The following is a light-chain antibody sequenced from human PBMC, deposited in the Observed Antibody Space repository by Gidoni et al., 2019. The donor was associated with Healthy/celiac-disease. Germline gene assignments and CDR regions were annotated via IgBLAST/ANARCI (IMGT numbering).Light chain of an antibody. V-gene: IGKV3-20*01. J-gene: IGKJ1*01. CDR2: GAS. CDR3: QQYGSSPWT. Sequence: EIVLTQSPGTLSLSPGDRATLSCRASQSVSSSYLAWYQQKPGQAPRLLIYGASSRATGIPDRFSGSGSGIDFTLTISRLEPEDFAVYYCQQYGSSPWTFGQGTKVEIK. CDR1: QSVSSSY.